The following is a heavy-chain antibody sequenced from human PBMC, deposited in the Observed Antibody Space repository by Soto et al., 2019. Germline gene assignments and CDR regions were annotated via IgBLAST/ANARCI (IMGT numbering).Heavy chain of an antibody. J-gene: IGHJ4*02. CDR1: GYTFTSYG. CDR3: AGTLLDCRSGSCYEF. Sequence: ASVKVSCKASGYTFTSYGISWVRQAPGQGLEWMAWISPYNGNTNYAEKLQGRVTVTTDTFTDTAYMELRSLRSDDTAVYFCAGTLLDCRSGSCYEFWGQGTLVTVSS. D-gene: IGHD2-2*01. V-gene: IGHV1-18*01. CDR2: ISPYNGNT.